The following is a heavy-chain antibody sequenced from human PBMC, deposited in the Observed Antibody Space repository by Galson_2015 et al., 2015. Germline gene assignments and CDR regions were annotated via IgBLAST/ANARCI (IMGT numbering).Heavy chain of an antibody. CDR1: GGSFSGYY. Sequence: ETLSLTCAVYGGSFSGYYWSWIRQPPGKGLEWIGEINHSGSTNYIPSLKSRVTISVDTSKNQFPLKLSSVTAADTAVYYCARVKWIFLYWGQGTLVTVSS. CDR3: ARVKWIFLY. V-gene: IGHV4-34*01. D-gene: IGHD2-2*03. J-gene: IGHJ4*02. CDR2: INHSGST.